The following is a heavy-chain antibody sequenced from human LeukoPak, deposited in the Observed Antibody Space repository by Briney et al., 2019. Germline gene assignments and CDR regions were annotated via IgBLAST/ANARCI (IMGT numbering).Heavy chain of an antibody. CDR2: ISYDGRNI. J-gene: IGHJ4*02. Sequence: GGSLRLSCAASGFTFNNYGMHWVRQAPGKGLEWVAVISYDGRNIHYPDSVKGRFTISRDISTDTLWLQMDSLRTEDTAVYYRAKGPLRGTAAAIDYWGQGTLVTVSS. CDR1: GFTFNNYG. V-gene: IGHV3-30*18. CDR3: AKGPLRGTAAAIDY. D-gene: IGHD2-2*01.